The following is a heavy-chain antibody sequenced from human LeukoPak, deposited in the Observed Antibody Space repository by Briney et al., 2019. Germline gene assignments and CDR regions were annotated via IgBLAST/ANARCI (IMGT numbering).Heavy chain of an antibody. CDR2: INWNGGST. J-gene: IGHJ6*03. CDR3: ARETGTLVGIYYYYYMDV. CDR1: GFTFSSYG. V-gene: IGHV3-20*04. D-gene: IGHD2/OR15-2a*01. Sequence: GGSLRLSCAASGFTFSSYGMSWVRHAPGKGLEWVSGINWNGGSTGYADSVKGRFTISRDNAKNSLYLQMNSLRAEDTAVYYCARETGTLVGIYYYYYMDVWGKGTTVTVSS.